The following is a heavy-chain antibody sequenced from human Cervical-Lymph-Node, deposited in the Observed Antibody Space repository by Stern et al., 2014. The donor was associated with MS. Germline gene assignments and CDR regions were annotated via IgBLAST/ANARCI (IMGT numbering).Heavy chain of an antibody. CDR3: ARDLADYRYYFDS. CDR2: INTATGAT. Sequence: VQLVESGTDVKKPGASAKVSCEASGYSFTDYYIHWVRQAPGQGLEWMGGINTATGATTYAQNFEGRVTMTRDTSITTAYMELSRLSSDDTAVYYCARDLADYRYYFDSWGPGTLVTVSS. CDR1: GYSFTDYY. V-gene: IGHV1-2*02. D-gene: IGHD4-11*01. J-gene: IGHJ4*02.